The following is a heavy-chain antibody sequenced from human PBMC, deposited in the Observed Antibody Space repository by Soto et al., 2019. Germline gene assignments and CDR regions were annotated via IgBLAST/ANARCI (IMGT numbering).Heavy chain of an antibody. V-gene: IGHV4-59*01. CDR3: ARDLWGYCGTDCYPLDV. CDR2: MYNTGST. D-gene: IGHD2-21*02. CDR1: GGSISGYY. Sequence: QVQLQESGPGLVKPSETLSLTCTVSGGSISGYYWSWIRQPPGEGLDWIGYMYNTGSTVYTPSFKSRVTISVDTSKTQCSLKLNSVTAADTAVYYCARDLWGYCGTDCYPLDVWGQGTTVTVSS. J-gene: IGHJ6*02.